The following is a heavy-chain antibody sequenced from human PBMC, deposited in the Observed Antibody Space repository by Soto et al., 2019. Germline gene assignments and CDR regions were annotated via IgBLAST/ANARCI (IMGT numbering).Heavy chain of an antibody. CDR3: ARDRSNYDFWSGYDAY. D-gene: IGHD3-3*01. CDR1: GYTFTSYA. V-gene: IGHV1-3*01. J-gene: IGHJ4*02. CDR2: INAGNGNT. Sequence: ASVKVSCKASGYTFTSYAMHWVRQAPGQRLEWMGWINAGNGNTKYSQKFQGRVTITRDTSASTAYMELSSLRSEDTAVYYCARDRSNYDFWSGYDAYWGQGTLVTVSS.